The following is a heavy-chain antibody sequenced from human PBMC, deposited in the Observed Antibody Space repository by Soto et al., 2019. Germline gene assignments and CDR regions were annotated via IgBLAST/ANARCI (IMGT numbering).Heavy chain of an antibody. D-gene: IGHD4-17*01. J-gene: IGHJ4*02. CDR2: IYYSGST. CDR1: GGSISSYY. Sequence: SETLSLTCTVSGGSISSYYWSWIRQPPGKGLEWIGYIYYSGSTNYNPSLKSRATISVDTSKNQFPLKLSSVTAADTAVYYCARIGYGDSHFDYWGQGILVTVSS. V-gene: IGHV4-59*01. CDR3: ARIGYGDSHFDY.